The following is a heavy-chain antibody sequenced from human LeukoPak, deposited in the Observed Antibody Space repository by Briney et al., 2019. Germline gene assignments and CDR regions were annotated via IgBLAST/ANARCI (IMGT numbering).Heavy chain of an antibody. Sequence: GGSLRLSCAASGFTFSNYAMNWVRQAPGKGLEWVSGISGSGGSTYYADSVKGRFTISRDNSKNTLYLQMNSLRAEDTAVYYCAKDHHAVYDFWSGYYYYPKYYFDYWGQGTLVTVSS. CDR2: ISGSGGST. CDR1: GFTFSNYA. J-gene: IGHJ4*02. D-gene: IGHD3-3*01. CDR3: AKDHHAVYDFWSGYYYYPKYYFDY. V-gene: IGHV3-23*01.